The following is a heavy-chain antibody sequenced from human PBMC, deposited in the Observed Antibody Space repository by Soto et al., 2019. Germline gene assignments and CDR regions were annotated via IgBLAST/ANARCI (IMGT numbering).Heavy chain of an antibody. D-gene: IGHD3-10*01. V-gene: IGHV1-8*02. CDR2: MNSKSGNT. Sequence: QVQLEQSGAEVKKPGASVKVSCKPSGYTFIDYDVNWVRQAPGQGLEWMGWMNSKSGNTGYAQKFQGRVTMTRDTSISTAYMELSSLRSEDTAVYNCARGRGAESYRAYYGYWGQGTRVSVSS. CDR3: ARGRGAESYRAYYGY. CDR1: GYTFIDYD. J-gene: IGHJ4*02.